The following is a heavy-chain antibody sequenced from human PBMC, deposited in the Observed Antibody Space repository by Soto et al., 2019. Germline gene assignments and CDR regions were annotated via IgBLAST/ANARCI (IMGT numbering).Heavy chain of an antibody. CDR1: GYTFTSYA. V-gene: IGHV1-3*01. Sequence: ASVKVSCKASGYTFTSYAMHWVRQAPGQRLEWMGWINAGNGNTKYSQKLQGRVTITTDTSTSTAYMELRSLRSDDTAVYYCARTGTTVNWFDPWGQGTLVTVSS. CDR3: ARTGTTVNWFDP. D-gene: IGHD1-7*01. J-gene: IGHJ5*02. CDR2: INAGNGNT.